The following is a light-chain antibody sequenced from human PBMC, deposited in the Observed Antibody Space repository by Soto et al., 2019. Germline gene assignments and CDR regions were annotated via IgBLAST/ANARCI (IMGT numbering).Light chain of an antibody. CDR1: QSININ. J-gene: IGKJ4*01. V-gene: IGKV3D-15*01. CDR3: QQYHNWPPLT. CDR2: GAS. Sequence: EVLMTQSPATLSVSPGERVTLSCRASQSININLAWYQQKPGQAPRVLIYGASSRASGIPDRFSGSGSGTDFTLTISRLEHDDFAFYYCQQYHNWPPLTFGGGIRVEIK.